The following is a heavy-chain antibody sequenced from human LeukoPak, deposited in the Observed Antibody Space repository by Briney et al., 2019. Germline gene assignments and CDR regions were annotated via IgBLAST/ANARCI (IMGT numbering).Heavy chain of an antibody. D-gene: IGHD6-19*01. CDR3: ALLFRGRIAVAGNH. V-gene: IGHV1-8*01. CDR1: GYTFTSFD. J-gene: IGHJ5*02. Sequence: GASVKVSCKASGYTFTSFDINWVRQASGQGLEWMGGMNPNSGNTDYAQKFQGRVTMTRNTSKSTAYMELSSLRSEDTAAYYCALLFRGRIAVAGNHWGQGTLVTVSS. CDR2: MNPNSGNT.